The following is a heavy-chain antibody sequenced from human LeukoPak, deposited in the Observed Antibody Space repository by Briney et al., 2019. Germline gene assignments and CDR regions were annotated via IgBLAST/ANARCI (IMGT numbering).Heavy chain of an antibody. D-gene: IGHD3-22*01. J-gene: IGHJ4*02. CDR2: IRSKVNSYAT. Sequence: GGSLRLSCAASGFTFSGSAIHWVRQASGKGLEWVGRIRSKVNSYATAYAAPVKGRFTISRDDSKNTAYLQMNSLKTEDTAVYYCTRRIDATYYYDSSGYYSVDFDCWGQGTLVTVSS. V-gene: IGHV3-73*01. CDR1: GFTFSGSA. CDR3: TRRIDATYYYDSSGYYSVDFDC.